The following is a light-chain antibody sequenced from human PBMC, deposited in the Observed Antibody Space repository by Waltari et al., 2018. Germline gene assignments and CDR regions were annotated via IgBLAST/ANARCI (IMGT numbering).Light chain of an antibody. CDR3: LQHDNFPRT. CDR1: QDIKDE. Sequence: ETTPTHAAAFMLATPGDKVNISCNASQDIKDEMNWYQQNPGEAAIFMNQEATTLVPGIPPRFSGSGYGTDFTLTINNIESEDAAYYFCLQHDNFPRTFGQGTKLEIK. J-gene: IGKJ2*02. CDR2: EAT. V-gene: IGKV5-2*01.